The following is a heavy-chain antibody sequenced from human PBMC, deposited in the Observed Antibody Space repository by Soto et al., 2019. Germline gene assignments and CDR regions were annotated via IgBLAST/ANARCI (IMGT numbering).Heavy chain of an antibody. Sequence: ASVKVSCKASGYTFTGYYMHWVRQAPGQGLEWMGWINPNSGGTNYAQKLQGRVTMTTDTSTSTAYMELRSLRSDDTAVYYCARDPPSRVLMVYAMDYWGQGTLVTVSS. CDR3: ARDPPSRVLMVYAMDY. CDR2: INPNSGGT. CDR1: GYTFTGYY. V-gene: IGHV1-2*02. J-gene: IGHJ4*02. D-gene: IGHD2-8*01.